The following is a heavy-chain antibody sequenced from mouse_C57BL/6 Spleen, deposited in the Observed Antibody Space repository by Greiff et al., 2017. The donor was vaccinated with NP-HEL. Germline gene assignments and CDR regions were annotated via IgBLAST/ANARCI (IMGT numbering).Heavy chain of an antibody. CDR2: INPNNGGT. V-gene: IGHV1-26*01. CDR1: GYTFTDYY. D-gene: IGHD2-1*01. J-gene: IGHJ4*01. Sequence: VQLQQSGPELVKPGASVKISCKASGYTFTDYYMNWVKQSHGKSLEWIGDINPNNGGTSYNQKFKGKATLTVDKSSSTAYMELRSLTSEDSAVYYCARKGIYYGNYVDYAMDYWGQGTSVTVSS. CDR3: ARKGIYYGNYVDYAMDY.